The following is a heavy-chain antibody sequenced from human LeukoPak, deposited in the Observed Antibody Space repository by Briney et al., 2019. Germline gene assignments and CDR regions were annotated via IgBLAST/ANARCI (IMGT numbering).Heavy chain of an antibody. CDR3: ARDPDAAAAGGSGMDV. CDR1: GGSINSYY. Sequence: SETLSLTCTVSGGSINSYYWSWIRQPAGKGLEWIGRIYTSGSTNYNPSLKSRVTLSLDTSKNQFSLKLTSVTAADTAVYYCARDPDAAAAGGSGMDVWGQGTTVTVSS. CDR2: IYTSGST. D-gene: IGHD6-13*01. J-gene: IGHJ6*02. V-gene: IGHV4-4*07.